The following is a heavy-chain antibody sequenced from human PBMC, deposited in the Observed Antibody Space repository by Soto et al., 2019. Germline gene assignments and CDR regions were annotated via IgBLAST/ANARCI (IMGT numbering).Heavy chain of an antibody. CDR1: GGSISGHY. Sequence: ETLSLTCTVSGGSISGHYWSWIRQPPGKGLQYIGYISYSGSTNYNPSLKSRVTISVDTSNNQFSLRLSSVTAADTAVYYCARHVGLQHDTGYYDFWSGKNNWFDPWGQGILVTASS. J-gene: IGHJ5*02. CDR2: ISYSGST. V-gene: IGHV4-59*11. CDR3: ARHVGLQHDTGYYDFWSGKNNWFDP. D-gene: IGHD3-3*01.